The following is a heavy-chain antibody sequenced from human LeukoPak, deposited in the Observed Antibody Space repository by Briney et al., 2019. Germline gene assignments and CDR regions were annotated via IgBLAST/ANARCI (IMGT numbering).Heavy chain of an antibody. Sequence: GRSLRLSCAASGFTISNYAIHWVRQPPGKGLEWVAVIVHDGSQQYYTDSVRGRFTISRDISKNTPYLQMNSLRVEDTAVYYCARDGVTGGILDYWGQGILVTVSS. CDR2: IVHDGSQQ. V-gene: IGHV3-30*04. D-gene: IGHD3-16*01. CDR1: GFTISNYA. J-gene: IGHJ4*02. CDR3: ARDGVTGGILDY.